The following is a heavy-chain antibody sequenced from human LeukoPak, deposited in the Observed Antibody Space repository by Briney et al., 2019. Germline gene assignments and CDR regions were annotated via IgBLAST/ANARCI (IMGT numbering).Heavy chain of an antibody. Sequence: TGGSLRLSCAASGFTFSGYGMYWLRQAPGKGLEWVTFIRYDGSEEYYADSVKGRFTISRDSSKKTLYLQMNSLRPEDTAVYYCAKDGGYYFFDSWGQGTLVTVSS. D-gene: IGHD2-15*01. J-gene: IGHJ4*02. V-gene: IGHV3-30*02. CDR3: AKDGGYYFFDS. CDR1: GFTFSGYG. CDR2: IRYDGSEE.